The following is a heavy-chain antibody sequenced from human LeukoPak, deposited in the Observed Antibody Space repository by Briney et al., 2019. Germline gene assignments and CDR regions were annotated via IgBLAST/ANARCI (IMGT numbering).Heavy chain of an antibody. CDR1: GFTFSSYW. CDR3: ARVSSSMGGATDY. D-gene: IGHD1-26*01. CDR2: IQQDGGAK. J-gene: IGHJ4*02. V-gene: IGHV3-7*01. Sequence: PGGSLRLSCAASGFTFSSYWMSWVRQAPGKGLEWVANIQQDGGAKYYVDSVKGRFTISRDNAKHSLYLEMNSLRAEDTALYYCARVSSSMGGATDYWGQGTLVTVSS.